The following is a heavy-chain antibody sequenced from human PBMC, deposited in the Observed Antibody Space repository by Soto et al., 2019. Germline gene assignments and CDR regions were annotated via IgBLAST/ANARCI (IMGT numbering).Heavy chain of an antibody. CDR1: GGSFSSYY. Sequence: SETLSLTCAVYGGSFSSYYWGWIRQPPGKGLEWIGSIYYSGSTYYNPSLKSRVTISVDTSKNQFSLKLSSVTAADTAVYYCAISEMATIKGPLGYWGQGTLVTVSS. D-gene: IGHD5-12*01. V-gene: IGHV4-39*01. J-gene: IGHJ4*02. CDR3: AISEMATIKGPLGY. CDR2: IYYSGST.